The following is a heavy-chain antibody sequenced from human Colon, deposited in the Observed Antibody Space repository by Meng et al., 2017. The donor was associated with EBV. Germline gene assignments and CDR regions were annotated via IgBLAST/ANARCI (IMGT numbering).Heavy chain of an antibody. V-gene: IGHV4-59*03. CDR1: VGSIGGYY. D-gene: IGHD2/OR15-2a*01. CDR3: AQYIRVAGTYYLDH. Sequence: QPQGAGPGLVKPSRALALTCSVLVGSIGGYYWGWIRQSPGMELEWIGYIYYTGSTNYSPSLERRATFSVDTSKNQFSLRLTSVTAADTAKYYCAQYIRVAGTYYLDHWGPGILVTVSS. CDR2: IYYTGST. J-gene: IGHJ4*02.